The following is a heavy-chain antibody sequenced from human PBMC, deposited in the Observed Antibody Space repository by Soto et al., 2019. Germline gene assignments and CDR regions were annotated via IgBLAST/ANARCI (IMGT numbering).Heavy chain of an antibody. V-gene: IGHV3-33*01. D-gene: IGHD1-26*01. CDR2: IWYDGSNK. CDR1: GFTFSSYG. J-gene: IGHJ4*02. CDR3: ARVVGPGATAHFDY. Sequence: GGSLRLSCAASGFTFSSYGMHWVRQAPGKGLEWVAVIWYDGSNKYYADSVKGRFTISRDNSKNTLYLQMNSLRAEDTAVYYCARVVGPGATAHFDYWGQGTLVTVSS.